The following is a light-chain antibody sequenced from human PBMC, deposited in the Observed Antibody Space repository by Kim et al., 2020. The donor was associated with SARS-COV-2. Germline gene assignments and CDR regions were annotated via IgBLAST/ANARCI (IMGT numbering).Light chain of an antibody. J-gene: IGLJ3*02. CDR3: SSYAGINNLV. CDR2: GVN. Sequence: QSVLTQPPSASGSPGQSVTISCTGTSSDVGAYNYVSWYQQHPGKAPKLMIYGVNKRPSGVPDRFSGSKSGNTASLTASGLQAEDEADYYCSSYAGINNLVFGGGTQLTVL. CDR1: SSDVGAYNY. V-gene: IGLV2-8*01.